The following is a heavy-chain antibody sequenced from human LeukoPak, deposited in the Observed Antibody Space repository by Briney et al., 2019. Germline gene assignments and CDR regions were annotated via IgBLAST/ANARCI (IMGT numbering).Heavy chain of an antibody. J-gene: IGHJ4*02. CDR1: GASISSGSRY. CDR3: ARESDYYEDY. D-gene: IGHD3-22*01. V-gene: IGHV4-61*02. CDR2: IHPSDYT. Sequence: SQTLSLTCTVSGASISSGSRYWSWILQSAGKGLEWIGRIHPSDYTTYNPSLNRRVTISLDSSRNQFSLRLASVTAADTALYYCARESDYYEDYWGQGTLVTVSS.